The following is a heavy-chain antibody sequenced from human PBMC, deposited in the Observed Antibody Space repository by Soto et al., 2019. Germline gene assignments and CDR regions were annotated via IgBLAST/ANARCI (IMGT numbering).Heavy chain of an antibody. V-gene: IGHV1-2*04. Sequence: QVQLVQSGAEVKKPGASVKVSCKASGYTFTGYYMHWVRQAPGQGLEWMGWINPNSGGTNYAQKFQGWVTMTRDTSISTADMELSRLRSDDTAVYYCARECCSSTSCHYYFDYWGQGTLVTVSS. CDR3: ARECCSSTSCHYYFDY. J-gene: IGHJ4*02. CDR2: INPNSGGT. D-gene: IGHD2-2*01. CDR1: GYTFTGYY.